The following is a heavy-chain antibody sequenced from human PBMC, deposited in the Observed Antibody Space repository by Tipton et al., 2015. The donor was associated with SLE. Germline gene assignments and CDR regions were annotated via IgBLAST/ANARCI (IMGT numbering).Heavy chain of an antibody. Sequence: TLSLTCAVYGGSFSGYYWSWIRQPPGKGLEWIGEINHSGSTNYNPSLKSRVTISVDTSKNQFSLKLSSVTAADTAVYYCARLGYCTGGVCYSHYYYGMDVWGQGTTVTVSS. CDR3: ARLGYCTGGVCYSHYYYGMDV. CDR2: INHSGST. D-gene: IGHD2-8*02. CDR1: GGSFSGYY. V-gene: IGHV4-34*01. J-gene: IGHJ6*02.